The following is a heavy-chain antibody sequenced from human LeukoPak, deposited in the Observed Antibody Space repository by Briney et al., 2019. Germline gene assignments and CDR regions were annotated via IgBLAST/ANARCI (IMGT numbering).Heavy chain of an antibody. CDR1: GGSISSSSYY. D-gene: IGHD2-15*01. J-gene: IGHJ4*02. V-gene: IGHV4-39*07. CDR3: ARSLPGYCSGGSCYYYFDY. Sequence: PSETLSLTCTVSGGSISSSSYYWGWIRQPPGKGLEWIGSIYYSGSTYYNPSLKSRVTISVDTSKNQFSLKLSSVTAADTAVYYCARSLPGYCSGGSCYYYFDYWGQGTLVTVSS. CDR2: IYYSGST.